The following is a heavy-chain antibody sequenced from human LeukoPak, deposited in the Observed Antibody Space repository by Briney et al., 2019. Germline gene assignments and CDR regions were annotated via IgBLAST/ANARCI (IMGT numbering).Heavy chain of an antibody. CDR2: ISSNGGNT. D-gene: IGHD2-2*01. J-gene: IGHJ5*02. CDR1: GFTFSSYA. Sequence: PGGSLRLSCAASGFTFSSYAMSWVRQAPGKGLEWVSAISSNGGNTYYADSVKGRFTISRDNSKNTLYVQMNSLRAEDTAVYYCAKDQDIVVVTRGWFDPWGQGTLVTVSS. CDR3: AKDQDIVVVTRGWFDP. V-gene: IGHV3-23*01.